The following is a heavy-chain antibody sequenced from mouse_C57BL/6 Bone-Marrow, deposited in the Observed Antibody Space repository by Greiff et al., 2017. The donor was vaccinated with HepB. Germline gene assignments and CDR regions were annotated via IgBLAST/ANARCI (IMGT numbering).Heavy chain of an antibody. J-gene: IGHJ4*01. Sequence: QVQLQQPGAELVKPGASVKLSCKASGYTFTSYWMHWVKQRPGQGLEWIGMIHPNSGSTNYNEKFKSKATLTVDKSSSTAYMQLSSLTSEDSAVYYCAREDVDYAIDYWGQGTSVTVAS. CDR2: IHPNSGST. V-gene: IGHV1-64*01. CDR3: AREDVDYAIDY. CDR1: GYTFTSYW.